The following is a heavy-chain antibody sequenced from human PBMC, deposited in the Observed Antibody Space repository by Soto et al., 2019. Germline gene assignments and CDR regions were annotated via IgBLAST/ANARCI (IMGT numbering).Heavy chain of an antibody. Sequence: QVQLQQWGAGLLKPSETLSLTCAVYGGSFSGYYWSWIRQPPGKGLEWMGEINHSGSTNYNPSLKSRGTISVDTSKNQFSLKLSSVTAADTAVYYCARRRKGVVVAAKSYYYGMDVWGQGTTVTVSS. CDR3: ARRRKGVVVAAKSYYYGMDV. V-gene: IGHV4-34*01. CDR2: INHSGST. D-gene: IGHD2-15*01. J-gene: IGHJ6*02. CDR1: GGSFSGYY.